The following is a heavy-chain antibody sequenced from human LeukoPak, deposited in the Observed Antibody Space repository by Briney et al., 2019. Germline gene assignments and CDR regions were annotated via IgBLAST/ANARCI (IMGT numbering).Heavy chain of an antibody. V-gene: IGHV3-23*01. J-gene: IGHJ4*02. CDR3: AKGLSAAGDYYFDY. CDR2: TAGSGISK. D-gene: IGHD2-21*01. Sequence: GGSLRLSCVASGFTFNNYAMSWVRQAPGRGLEWASSTAGSGISKDYADSVKGRFTISRDNSKNTVYLQMKSLRVEATAVYYCAKGLSAAGDYYFDYWGQGALVTVSS. CDR1: GFTFNNYA.